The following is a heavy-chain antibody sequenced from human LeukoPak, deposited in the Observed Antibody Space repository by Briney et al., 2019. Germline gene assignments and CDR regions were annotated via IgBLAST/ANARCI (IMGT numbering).Heavy chain of an antibody. CDR1: GFTFSNYW. J-gene: IGHJ4*02. Sequence: GGSLRLSCAASGFTFSNYWMHWVRQAPGKGLVWVSRINTDGSSTDYADSVKGRFTISRDNAKNTLYLQMNSLGAEDTAVYYCPRYAGWSFDYWGQGIQVTVSS. CDR2: INTDGSST. D-gene: IGHD6-19*01. CDR3: PRYAGWSFDY. V-gene: IGHV3-74*01.